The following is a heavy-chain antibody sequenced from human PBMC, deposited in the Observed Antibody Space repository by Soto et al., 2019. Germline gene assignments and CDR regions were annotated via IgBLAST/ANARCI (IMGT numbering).Heavy chain of an antibody. J-gene: IGHJ4*02. Sequence: SETLSLTCTVSGGSISSGDYYWSWIRQPPGKGLEWIGYIYYSGSTYYNPSLKSRVTISVDTSKNQFSLKLSSVTAADTAVYYCASAFRVIYDSSGYSYYWGQGTLVTVSS. V-gene: IGHV4-30-4*01. CDR3: ASAFRVIYDSSGYSYY. CDR1: GGSISSGDYY. CDR2: IYYSGST. D-gene: IGHD3-22*01.